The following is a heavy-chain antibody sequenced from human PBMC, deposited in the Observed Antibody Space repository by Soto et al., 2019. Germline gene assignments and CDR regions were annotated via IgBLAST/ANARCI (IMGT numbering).Heavy chain of an antibody. Sequence: WVSLRLSCAASGFTFSSYAMSWVRQAPGKGLEWVSAISGSGGSTYYADSVKGRFTISRDNSKNTLYLQMNSLRAEDTAVYYCAKDLIPQLAPDSWGQGTLVTVSS. CDR1: GFTFSSYA. D-gene: IGHD6-13*01. V-gene: IGHV3-23*01. CDR3: AKDLIPQLAPDS. J-gene: IGHJ5*01. CDR2: ISGSGGST.